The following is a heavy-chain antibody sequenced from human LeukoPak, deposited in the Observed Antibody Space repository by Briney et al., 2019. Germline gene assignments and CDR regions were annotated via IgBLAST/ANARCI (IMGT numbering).Heavy chain of an antibody. J-gene: IGHJ4*02. CDR2: IISSSGST. CDR3: AKGGYDYVEIGYFDF. CDR1: GFRFSNYA. D-gene: IGHD5-12*01. Sequence: PGGSLRLSCAASGFRFSNYAMSWVRQAPGKGLEWVSVIISSSGSTFYADPVKGRFTISRDNSKNTLYLQMNSLRDEDTAVYYCAKGGYDYVEIGYFDFWGQGTLVTVSS. V-gene: IGHV3-23*01.